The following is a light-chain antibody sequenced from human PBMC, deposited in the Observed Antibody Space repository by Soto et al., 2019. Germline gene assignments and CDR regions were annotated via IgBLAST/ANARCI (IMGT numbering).Light chain of an antibody. J-gene: IGLJ1*01. CDR1: SSDVGGYNY. CDR3: SSYTSSSTLVV. V-gene: IGLV2-14*01. Sequence: QSALTQPASVSGSPGQSITISCNGTSSDVGGYNYVSWYQQHPGQAPKLMIYDVSNRPSGVSNRFSGSKSGNTASLTIAGLQAEDEADYYCSSYTSSSTLVVFGTGTKLTVL. CDR2: DVS.